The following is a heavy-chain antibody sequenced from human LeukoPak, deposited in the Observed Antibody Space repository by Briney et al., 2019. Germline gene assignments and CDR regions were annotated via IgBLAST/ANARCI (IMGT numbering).Heavy chain of an antibody. D-gene: IGHD3-10*01. CDR1: GYTFTGYY. J-gene: IGHJ4*02. CDR3: ARGVDPSGSLVSDY. CDR2: MNPNSGNT. Sequence: ASVKVSCKASGYTFTGYYVHWVRQATGQGLEWMGWMNPNSGNTGYAQKFQGRVTMTRNTSISTAYMELSSLRSEDTAVYYCARGVDPSGSLVSDYWGQGTLVTVSS. V-gene: IGHV1-8*02.